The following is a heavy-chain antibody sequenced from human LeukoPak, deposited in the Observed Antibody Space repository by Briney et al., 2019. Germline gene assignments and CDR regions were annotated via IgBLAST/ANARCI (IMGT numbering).Heavy chain of an antibody. Sequence: PSETLSLTCTVSGGSISSYYWSWIRQPPGKGLEWIGYIYYSGSTNYNPSLKSRVTISVDTSKNQFSLKLSSVTAADTAVYYCAKKDYYDSSGSAFDIWGQGTMVTVSS. CDR1: GGSISSYY. J-gene: IGHJ3*02. CDR2: IYYSGST. V-gene: IGHV4-59*12. D-gene: IGHD3-22*01. CDR3: AKKDYYDSSGSAFDI.